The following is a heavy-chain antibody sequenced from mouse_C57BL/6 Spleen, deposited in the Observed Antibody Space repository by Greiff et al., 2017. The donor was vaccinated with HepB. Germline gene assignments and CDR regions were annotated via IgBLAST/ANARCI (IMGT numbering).Heavy chain of an antibody. Sequence: EVQGVESGGGLVKPGGSLKLSCAASGFTFSDYGMHWVRQAPEKRLEWVAYISSGSSTIYYADTVKGRFTISRDNAKNTLFLQMTSLRSEDTAMYYCARIYYYGSSFYAMDYWGQGTSVTVSS. CDR1: GFTFSDYG. D-gene: IGHD1-1*01. CDR2: ISSGSSTI. CDR3: ARIYYYGSSFYAMDY. J-gene: IGHJ4*01. V-gene: IGHV5-17*01.